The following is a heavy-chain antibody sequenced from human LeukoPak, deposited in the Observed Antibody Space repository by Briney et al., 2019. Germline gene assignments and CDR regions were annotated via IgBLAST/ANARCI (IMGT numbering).Heavy chain of an antibody. CDR2: IRETGAST. D-gene: IGHD3-10*01. CDR3: AKEKAGSGSYYVDY. CDR1: GFTFSSYG. V-gene: IGHV3-23*01. Sequence: GGSLRLSCAASGFTFSSYGMHWVRQAPGEGLEWVSAIRETGASTFYADSVKGRFTIPRDNSKNTLHLQMNSLRAEDTAIYYCAKEKAGSGSYYVDYWGQGTLVTVSS. J-gene: IGHJ4*02.